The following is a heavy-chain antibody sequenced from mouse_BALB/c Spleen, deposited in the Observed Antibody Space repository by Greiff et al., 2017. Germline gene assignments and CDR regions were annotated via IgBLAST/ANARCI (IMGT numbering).Heavy chain of an antibody. J-gene: IGHJ3*01. V-gene: IGHV7-3*02. Sequence: EVHLVESGGGLVQPGGSLRLSCATSGFTFTDYYMSWVRQPPGKALEWLGFIRNKANGYTTEYSASVKGRFTISRDNSQSILYLQMNTLRAEDSATYYCARDYYGSSYGFAYWGQGTLVTVSA. CDR1: GFTFTDYY. CDR3: ARDYYGSSYGFAY. CDR2: IRNKANGYTT. D-gene: IGHD1-1*01.